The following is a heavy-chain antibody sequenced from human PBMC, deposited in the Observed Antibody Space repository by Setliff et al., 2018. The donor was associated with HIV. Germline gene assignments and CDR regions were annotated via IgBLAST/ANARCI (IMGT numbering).Heavy chain of an antibody. D-gene: IGHD3-16*01. Sequence: ASVKVSCKASGYTFIDYYIHWVRQAPGQGPEWMGWINPNSGDTNYAQKFQGRVTMTRDTSISTVYMELNRLRSDDTAVYYCARDWGVYPNYYYYMDVWGKGTTVTVSS. V-gene: IGHV1-2*02. CDR2: INPNSGDT. CDR1: GYTFIDYY. J-gene: IGHJ6*03. CDR3: ARDWGVYPNYYYYMDV.